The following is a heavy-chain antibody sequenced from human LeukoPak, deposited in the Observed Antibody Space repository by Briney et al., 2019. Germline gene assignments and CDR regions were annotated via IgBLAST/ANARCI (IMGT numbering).Heavy chain of an antibody. D-gene: IGHD3-22*01. CDR1: GGTFSSDA. J-gene: IGHJ5*02. V-gene: IGHV1-69*04. CDR2: VTPILGIA. CDR3: ARETYFYDSSGFSYIDWFDP. Sequence: SVKVSCKASGGTFSSDAISWVRQAPGQRPEWMGKVTPILGIANYAPKFQGRVTLIADKSTNTAYMELSSLRSEDTATYYCARETYFYDSSGFSYIDWFDPWGQGTLVTVSS.